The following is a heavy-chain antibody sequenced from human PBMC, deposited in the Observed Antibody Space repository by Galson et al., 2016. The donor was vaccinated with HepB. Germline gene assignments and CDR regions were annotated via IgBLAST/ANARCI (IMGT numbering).Heavy chain of an antibody. Sequence: SLRLSCAASGFTFSDYYMTWIRQAPGKGLEWVSYISSGSPYTNYADSVKGRFTIPRDNAKNSLYPQMNSLRAEDAAVYYCARSRSGAMTGTYYFDYWGPGNPGHRLL. D-gene: IGHD3-9*01. CDR3: ARSRSGAMTGTYYFDY. CDR1: GFTFSDYY. V-gene: IGHV3-11*06. J-gene: IGHJ4*02. CDR2: ISSGSPYT.